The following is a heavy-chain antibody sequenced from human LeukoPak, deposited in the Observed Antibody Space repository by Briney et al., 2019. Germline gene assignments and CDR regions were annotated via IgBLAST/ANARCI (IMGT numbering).Heavy chain of an antibody. CDR2: IYTSGST. V-gene: IGHV4-4*07. CDR3: ALEARSLAPSPLWG. D-gene: IGHD7-27*01. CDR1: GGSISSYY. J-gene: IGHJ4*02. Sequence: SETLSLTCTVSGGSISSYYWSWIRQPAGKGLEWIGRIYTSGSTNYNPSLKSRVTISVGKSKNQFSLKLSSVTAADTAVYYCALEARSLAPSPLWGWGQGTLVTVSS.